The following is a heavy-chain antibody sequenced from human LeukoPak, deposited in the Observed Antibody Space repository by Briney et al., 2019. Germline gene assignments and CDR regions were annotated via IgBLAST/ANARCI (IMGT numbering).Heavy chain of an antibody. V-gene: IGHV4-34*01. CDR2: INHSGST. D-gene: IGHD3-10*01. CDR1: GGSFSGYY. J-gene: IGHJ4*02. CDR3: ARRLYYYGSGSPGSPFDY. Sequence: SETLSLTCAVYGGSFSGYYWSWIRQPPGKGLEWIGEINHSGSTNYNPSLKSRVTISVDTFKNQFSLKLSSVTAADTAVYYCARRLYYYGSGSPGSPFDYWGQGTLVTVSS.